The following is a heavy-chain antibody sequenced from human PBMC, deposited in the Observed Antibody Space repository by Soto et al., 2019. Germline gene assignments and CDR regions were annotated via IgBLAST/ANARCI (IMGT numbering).Heavy chain of an antibody. CDR3: TRISIAVAAHLGDYFDY. CDR1: GFTFSGSA. J-gene: IGHJ4*02. CDR2: IRSKANSYAT. Sequence: PGGSLRLSCAASGFTFSGSAMHWVRQASGKGLEWVGRIRSKANSYATAYAASVKGRFTISRDDSKNTAYLQMNSLKTEDTAVYYCTRISIAVAAHLGDYFDYWGQGTLVTVSS. D-gene: IGHD6-19*01. V-gene: IGHV3-73*01.